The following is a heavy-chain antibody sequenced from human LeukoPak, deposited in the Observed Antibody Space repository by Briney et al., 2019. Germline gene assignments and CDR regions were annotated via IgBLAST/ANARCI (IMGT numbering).Heavy chain of an antibody. CDR2: IRFVDSSK. Sequence: AGGSLRLSCAASGFTFSHYEMNWVRQAPGKGLEWISYIRFVDSSKSYADSVKGRFTISRDNAKNALYLQMNSLRAEDTGVYFCARGQTLTFWGQGTLVTASS. CDR1: GFTFSHYE. V-gene: IGHV3-48*03. J-gene: IGHJ4*02. CDR3: ARGQTLTF.